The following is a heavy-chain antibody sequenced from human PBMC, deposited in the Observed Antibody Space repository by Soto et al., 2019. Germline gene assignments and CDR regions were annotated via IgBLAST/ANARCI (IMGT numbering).Heavy chain of an antibody. CDR3: ARLTVTTGGYYFDY. D-gene: IGHD4-17*01. Sequence: QVQLVQSGAEVKKPGASVKVSCKASGYTFTSYAMHWVRQAPGQRLEWMGWINAGNGNTKYSQKFQGRVTITRDTSASTAYMELSSLRSEDTAVYYCARLTVTTGGYYFDYWGQGTLVTVSS. CDR2: INAGNGNT. V-gene: IGHV1-3*01. J-gene: IGHJ4*02. CDR1: GYTFTSYA.